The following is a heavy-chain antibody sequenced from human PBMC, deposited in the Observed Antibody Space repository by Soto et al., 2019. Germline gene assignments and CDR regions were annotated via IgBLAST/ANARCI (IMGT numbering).Heavy chain of an antibody. Sequence: ASVKVSCKVSGYTLTELSMHWVRQAPGKGLEWMGGIIPIFGTANYAQKFQGRVTITADESTSTAYMELSSLRSEDTAVYYCARSPSSHCTNGVCYTYWFDPWGQGTLVTVSS. V-gene: IGHV1-69*13. CDR2: IIPIFGTA. CDR3: ARSPSSHCTNGVCYTYWFDP. D-gene: IGHD2-8*01. J-gene: IGHJ5*02. CDR1: GYTLTELS.